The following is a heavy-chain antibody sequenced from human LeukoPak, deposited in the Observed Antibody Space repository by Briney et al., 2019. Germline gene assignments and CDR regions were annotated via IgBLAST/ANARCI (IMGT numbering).Heavy chain of an antibody. Sequence: SETLSLTCTVSGGSISTYYWSWIRQPPGKGLEWIGYIYTSGSTDYNPSLKNRVTISLDTSNNQFSLNLNSVTAADTAVYYCARSRGRKVTPFDYWGQGILVTVSS. V-gene: IGHV4-4*09. D-gene: IGHD3-10*01. CDR1: GGSISTYY. J-gene: IGHJ4*02. CDR3: ARSRGRKVTPFDY. CDR2: IYTSGST.